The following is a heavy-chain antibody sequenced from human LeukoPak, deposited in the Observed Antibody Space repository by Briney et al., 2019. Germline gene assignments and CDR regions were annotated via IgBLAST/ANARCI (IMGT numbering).Heavy chain of an antibody. V-gene: IGHV1-8*01. CDR2: MNPNSGNT. Sequence: ASVKVSCKASGYTFTSYDINWVRQATGQGLGWMGWMNPNSGNTGYAQKFQGRVTMTRNTSISTAYMELSSLRSEDTAVYYCARGLWFGELLPWSYGMDVWGQGTTVTVSS. CDR3: ARGLWFGELLPWSYGMDV. J-gene: IGHJ6*02. D-gene: IGHD3-10*01. CDR1: GYTFTSYD.